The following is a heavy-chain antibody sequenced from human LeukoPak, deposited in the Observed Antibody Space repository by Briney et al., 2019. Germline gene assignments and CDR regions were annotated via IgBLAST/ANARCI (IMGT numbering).Heavy chain of an antibody. CDR2: ISPDGSRA. CDR1: GFTFSSYW. V-gene: IGHV3-74*03. D-gene: IGHD1-1*01. J-gene: IGHJ4*02. Sequence: GGSLRLSCAASGFTFSSYWMHWLRQAPGKGLMWVSRISPDGSRAEYADSVKGRFTISGDNAKNTVSMQMNSLTTEDTAFYYCARGTRGTGAFFDYWGQGSLVTVSS. CDR3: ARGTRGTGAFFDY.